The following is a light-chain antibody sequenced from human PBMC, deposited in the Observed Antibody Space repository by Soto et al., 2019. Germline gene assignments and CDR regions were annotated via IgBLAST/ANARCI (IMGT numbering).Light chain of an antibody. Sequence: EIVLTQSPGTLSLSPGERGTLSCRASPSVSSSYLAWYQQKPGQAPRLLIYGASSRATGIPDRFSGSGSGTDFTLTISRLEPEDFAVYYCQQYGSSPWTFGQGTKVDIK. CDR1: PSVSSSY. CDR3: QQYGSSPWT. J-gene: IGKJ1*01. V-gene: IGKV3-20*01. CDR2: GAS.